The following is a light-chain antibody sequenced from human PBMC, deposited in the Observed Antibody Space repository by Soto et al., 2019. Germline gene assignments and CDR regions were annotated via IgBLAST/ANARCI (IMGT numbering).Light chain of an antibody. J-gene: IGKJ3*01. Sequence: AIQMTQSPSSLSASVGDRVTITCRASQGIKNDLGWYLQKPGKAPKLLISGASSLQSGVPSRFSGGGSGTDFTLTISYLQPEDFATYYCLQDYSYPLTFGPGTKVDIK. V-gene: IGKV1-6*01. CDR2: GAS. CDR1: QGIKND. CDR3: LQDYSYPLT.